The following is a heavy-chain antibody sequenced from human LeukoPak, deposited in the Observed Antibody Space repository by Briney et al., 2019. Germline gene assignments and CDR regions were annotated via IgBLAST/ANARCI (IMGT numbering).Heavy chain of an antibody. J-gene: IGHJ4*02. V-gene: IGHV1-8*01. CDR1: GYTFTSYD. CDR2: MNPKSGNT. CDR3: ARDDYGDSIDY. Sequence: GASVKVSCKTSGYTFTSYDINWVRQATGQGLEWMGWMNPKSGNTGSAQRFQGRVTMTRDTSTSTVYMELSSLRSDDTAVYYCARDDYGDSIDYWGQGTLVTVSS. D-gene: IGHD4-17*01.